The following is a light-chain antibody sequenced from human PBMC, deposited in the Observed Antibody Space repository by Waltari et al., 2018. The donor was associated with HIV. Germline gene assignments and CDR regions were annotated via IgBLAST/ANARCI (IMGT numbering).Light chain of an antibody. CDR3: HQYNKWPRGT. CDR1: QSVGSY. V-gene: IGKV3-15*01. CDR2: GAS. Sequence: VMTQSQATVSVSPGGRATLPCRASQSVGSYLAWYQQKPGQAPRLLIYGASTRATGIPTRFSGSGSGTEFTLTISSLKSEDFAVYYCHQYNKWPRGTFGGGTKVEV. J-gene: IGKJ4*01.